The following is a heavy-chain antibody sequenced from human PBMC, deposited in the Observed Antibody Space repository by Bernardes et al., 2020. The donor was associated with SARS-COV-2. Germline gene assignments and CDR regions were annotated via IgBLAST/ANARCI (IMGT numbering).Heavy chain of an antibody. CDR2: INPNSGGT. CDR1: GYTFTGYY. Sequence: ASVKVSCKASGYTFTGYYMHWVRQAPGQGLEWMGWINPNSGGTNYAQKFQGRVTMTRDTSISTAYMELSRLRSDDTAVYYCAREFRYCSSTSCYYYYYMDVWGKGTTVTVSS. J-gene: IGHJ6*03. CDR3: AREFRYCSSTSCYYYYYMDV. V-gene: IGHV1-2*02. D-gene: IGHD2-2*01.